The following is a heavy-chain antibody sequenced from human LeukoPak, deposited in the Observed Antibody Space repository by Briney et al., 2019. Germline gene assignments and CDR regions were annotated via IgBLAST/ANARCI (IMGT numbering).Heavy chain of an antibody. D-gene: IGHD4-17*01. CDR2: ISGSGGST. Sequence: GGSLRLSCAASGFTFSSYAMSWVRQAPGKGLEWVSAISGSGGSTYYADSVKGRFTISRDNSKNTLYLQMNSLSAEDTAVYYCAKVLTVTPSYYFDYWGQGTLVTVSS. V-gene: IGHV3-23*01. J-gene: IGHJ4*02. CDR1: GFTFSSYA. CDR3: AKVLTVTPSYYFDY.